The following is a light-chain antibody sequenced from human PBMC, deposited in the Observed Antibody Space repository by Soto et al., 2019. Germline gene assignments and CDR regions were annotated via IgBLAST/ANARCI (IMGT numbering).Light chain of an antibody. CDR2: DDS. CDR3: QVWDYRSDHV. Sequence: SYELTQSPSVSVAPGQTARITCGGNNIGGKSVHWYQQKPGQAPVLVVYDDSDRPSGIPERFSGSNSGNTATLTISGVEAGDEADYYCQVWDYRSDHVSGNGTKVTVL. J-gene: IGLJ1*01. V-gene: IGLV3-21*02. CDR1: NIGGKS.